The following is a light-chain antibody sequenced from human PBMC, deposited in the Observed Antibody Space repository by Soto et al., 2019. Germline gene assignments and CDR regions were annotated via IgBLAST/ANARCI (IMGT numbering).Light chain of an antibody. CDR3: QQYGSSPRT. Sequence: EIVLTPSPGTLSLSPGERATISCRASQSVSSYLAWYQQKPGQVPRLLMYGGSNRDTGIPDRFSGSGSGTDFTLTISRLEPEDFAVYYCQQYGSSPRTFGQGTKVDIK. CDR1: QSVSSY. CDR2: GGS. J-gene: IGKJ1*01. V-gene: IGKV3-20*01.